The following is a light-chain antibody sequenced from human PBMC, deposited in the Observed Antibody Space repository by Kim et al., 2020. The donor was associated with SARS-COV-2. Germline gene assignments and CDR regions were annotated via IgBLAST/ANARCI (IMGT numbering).Light chain of an antibody. Sequence: ASVGDRVTFTCRASQGITSYLAWYQQKPGKAPKLLISAASTLQSGVPSRFSGRGFGTAFTLTISSLQPEDFATYYCQQHNAYPWTFGQGTKVDIK. V-gene: IGKV1-9*01. CDR1: QGITSY. CDR2: AAS. J-gene: IGKJ1*01. CDR3: QQHNAYPWT.